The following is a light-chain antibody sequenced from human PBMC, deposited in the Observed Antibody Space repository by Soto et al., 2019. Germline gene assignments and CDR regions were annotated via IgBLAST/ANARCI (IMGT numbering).Light chain of an antibody. CDR2: ATS. J-gene: IGKJ2*03. Sequence: EIVLTQSPGTLSLSLGERATLSCRASQSVTSNYSAWYQQKPGQAPRLLIYATSNRATGIPDRFSGSGSGTDFTLTISRLEPEDFAVYYCQQYGNSPRYSFGQGTKAEIK. CDR1: QSVTSNY. CDR3: QQYGNSPRYS. V-gene: IGKV3-20*01.